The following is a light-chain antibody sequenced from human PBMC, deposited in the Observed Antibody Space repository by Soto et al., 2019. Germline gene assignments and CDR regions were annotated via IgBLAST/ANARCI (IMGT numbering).Light chain of an antibody. V-gene: IGKV1-9*01. J-gene: IGKJ4*01. CDR1: QAISRS. Sequence: DIQLTQSPSFLSASVGDKVTITCRASQAISRSLAWYQQNPGKAPKLLIYGASPLQSGVPSRFSGSGSGTEFTLTIGSLQPEDFATYYCQQLNSYPLTFGGGAKVEMK. CDR2: GAS. CDR3: QQLNSYPLT.